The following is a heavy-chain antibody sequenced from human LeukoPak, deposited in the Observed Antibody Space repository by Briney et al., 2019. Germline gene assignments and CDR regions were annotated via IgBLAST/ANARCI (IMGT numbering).Heavy chain of an antibody. CDR2: ISAAGGST. CDR3: AKDRGDYGDYDY. V-gene: IGHV3-23*01. J-gene: IGHJ4*02. CDR1: GFIFTNYV. D-gene: IGHD4-17*01. Sequence: GGSLRLSCAASGFIFTNYVMSWVRQAPGKGLEWVSSISAAGGSTYYADSVKGRFTISRDNSKNTLYLQMNSLRAEDTAVYYCAKDRGDYGDYDYWGQGTLVTVSS.